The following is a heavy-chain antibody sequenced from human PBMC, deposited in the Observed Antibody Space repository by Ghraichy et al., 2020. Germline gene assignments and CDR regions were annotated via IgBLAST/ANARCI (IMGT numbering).Heavy chain of an antibody. CDR3: ARRGSAAYPFDY. V-gene: IGHV4-59*12. D-gene: IGHD2-15*01. J-gene: IGHJ4*02. Sequence: SETLSLTCTVSGGSISGFHWSWIRQPPGKGLEWIGYIYYSGTTNYNPSLKSRVTISVDTSKNQFSLELSSVTAADTAVYYCARRGSAAYPFDYWGQGTLVTVAS. CDR2: IYYSGTT. CDR1: GGSISGFH.